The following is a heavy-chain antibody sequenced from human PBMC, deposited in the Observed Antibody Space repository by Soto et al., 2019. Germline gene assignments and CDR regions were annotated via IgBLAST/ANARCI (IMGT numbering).Heavy chain of an antibody. CDR3: VGGGGWLPDY. CDR2: IDQDGTEK. J-gene: IGHJ4*02. Sequence: EVQLVESGGGLVQPGGSLRLSCAVSGITFSPYWMNWVRQTPGKGLEWVAIIDQDGTEKIYVDSVKGRFIISRDNAKNSLYLQMNSLRVEDTAVYYCVGGGGWLPDYWGQGTLVTVSS. D-gene: IGHD6-19*01. V-gene: IGHV3-7*05. CDR1: GITFSPYW.